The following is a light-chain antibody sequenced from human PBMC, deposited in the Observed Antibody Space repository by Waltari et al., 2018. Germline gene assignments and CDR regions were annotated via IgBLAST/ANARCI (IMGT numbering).Light chain of an antibody. V-gene: IGLV8-61*01. Sequence: QTVVTQQPSLSASPVGTVTRTRGLTSGHVPTSYSTSWYQQTPGQAPRPLIYSTNTRSSGVPDRFSGSILGNKAALTITGAQADDECDYHCVLYMGGGIMFGGGTKLTVL. CDR3: VLYMGGGIM. J-gene: IGLJ3*02. CDR2: STN. CDR1: SGHVPTSYS.